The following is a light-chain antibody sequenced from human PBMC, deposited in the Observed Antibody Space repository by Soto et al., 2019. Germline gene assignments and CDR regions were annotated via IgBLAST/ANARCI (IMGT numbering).Light chain of an antibody. CDR2: GAS. J-gene: IGKJ1*01. CDR1: QSISSSN. CDR3: HHCGGSQP. V-gene: IGKV3-20*01. Sequence: EIVLTQSPGTLSLSPGERATLSCRASQSISSSNLVWYQQKPGQAPRLLIYGASSRATGIPDRFSGSGSGTDFTLTISRLEPEDFAVYFCHHCGGSQPFGQGTKVETK.